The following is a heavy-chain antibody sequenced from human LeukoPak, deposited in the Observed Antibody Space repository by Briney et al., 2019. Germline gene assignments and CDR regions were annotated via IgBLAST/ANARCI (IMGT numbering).Heavy chain of an antibody. D-gene: IGHD2-21*01. V-gene: IGHV3-30*04. J-gene: IGHJ4*02. CDR3: TRDSPNEVMLWWSIDY. Sequence: GGSLRLSCAASGFTFSSYAIHWVRQAPGKGLEWVAIISYDGSNKYHADSVKGRFTISRDNSKSTLYLQMNSLRTEDTAVYYCTRDSPNEVMLWWSIDYWGQGTLVTVSS. CDR1: GFTFSSYA. CDR2: ISYDGSNK.